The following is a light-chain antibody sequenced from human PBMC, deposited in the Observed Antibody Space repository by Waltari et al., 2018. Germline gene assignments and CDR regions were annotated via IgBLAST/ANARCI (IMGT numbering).Light chain of an antibody. CDR2: KAS. J-gene: IGKJ2*01. V-gene: IGKV1-5*03. Sequence: DIQMTQSPSTLSASVRDRVTITCRASQSISSWLAWYPQKPGKAPKLLIYKASSLESGVPSRFSGSGSGTEFTLTISSLQPDDFATYYCQQYNSYSLYTCGQGTKLEIK. CDR1: QSISSW. CDR3: QQYNSYSLYT.